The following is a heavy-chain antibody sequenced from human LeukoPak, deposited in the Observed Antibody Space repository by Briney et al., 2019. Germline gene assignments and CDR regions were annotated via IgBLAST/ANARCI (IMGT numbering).Heavy chain of an antibody. D-gene: IGHD3-16*01. J-gene: IGHJ5*02. CDR1: GFTFSSYA. CDR2: ISGSGGST. Sequence: PGGSLRLSCAASGFTFSSYAMSWVRQAPGKGLEWVSAISGSGGSTYYADSVKGRFTISRDNSKNTLYLQMNSLRAEDTAVDYCAKEGCSGAYYDYVWGSYPNWFDPWGQGTLVTVSS. CDR3: AKEGCSGAYYDYVWGSYPNWFDP. V-gene: IGHV3-23*01.